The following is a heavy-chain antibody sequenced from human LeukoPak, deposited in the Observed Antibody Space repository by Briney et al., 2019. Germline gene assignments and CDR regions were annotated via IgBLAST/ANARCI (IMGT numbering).Heavy chain of an antibody. Sequence: SETLSLTCTVSGGSISSYYWSWIRQPPGKGLEWIGYIYYSGSTNYNPSLKSRVTISVDTSKNQFSLRLSSVTAADTAVYYCARVTGYVVEDYFDYWGQGTLVTVSS. CDR1: GGSISSYY. J-gene: IGHJ4*02. CDR2: IYYSGST. V-gene: IGHV4-59*01. CDR3: ARVTGYVVEDYFDY. D-gene: IGHD2-21*01.